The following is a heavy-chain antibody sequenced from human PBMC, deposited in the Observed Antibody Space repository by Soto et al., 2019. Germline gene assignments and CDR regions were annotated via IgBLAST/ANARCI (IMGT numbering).Heavy chain of an antibody. V-gene: IGHV3-23*01. D-gene: IGHD2-8*01. CDR1: GFTFSSHA. CDR3: ARDRGMVYARGRFGGMDV. CDR2: ISGSGGST. J-gene: IGHJ6*02. Sequence: EVQLLESGGGLVQPGGSLRLSCVASGFTFSSHAMSWVRQAPGKGLEWVSTISGSGGSTYYADSLKGRFTISRDNSKNTLYLQMNSLRAEDTAVYYCARDRGMVYARGRFGGMDVWGQGTTVTVSS.